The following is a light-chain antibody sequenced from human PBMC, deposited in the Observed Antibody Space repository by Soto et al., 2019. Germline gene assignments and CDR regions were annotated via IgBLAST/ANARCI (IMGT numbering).Light chain of an antibody. CDR2: NTY. CDR3: AAWAARFNGPG. V-gene: IGLV1-44*01. Sequence: QSVLTQPPSASGTPGQRVIISCSGSSSNLGSNSGNWYQQLPGTAPKLLIYNTYQRPLGVPDRFSGSKSGTSASLAIIGLQSDDGVDYFCAAWAARFNGPGFGGGTKLTVL. CDR1: SSNLGSNS. J-gene: IGLJ3*02.